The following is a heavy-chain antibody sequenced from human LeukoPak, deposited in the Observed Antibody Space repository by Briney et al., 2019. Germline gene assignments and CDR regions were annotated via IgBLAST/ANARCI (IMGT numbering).Heavy chain of an antibody. V-gene: IGHV1-8*01. J-gene: IGHJ6*03. Sequence: ASVKVSCKASGYTFTSYDINWVRQATGQGLEWRGWMNPNSGNTGYAQKFQGRVTMTRNTSISTAYMELSSLRSEDTAVYYCARRIYDFWSGYWPQYYYYYYYMDVWGKGTTVTVSS. CDR3: ARRIYDFWSGYWPQYYYYYYYMDV. CDR1: GYTFTSYD. CDR2: MNPNSGNT. D-gene: IGHD3-3*01.